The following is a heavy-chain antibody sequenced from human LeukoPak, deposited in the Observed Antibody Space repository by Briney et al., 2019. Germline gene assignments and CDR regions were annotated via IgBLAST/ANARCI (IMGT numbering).Heavy chain of an antibody. J-gene: IGHJ4*02. Sequence: PGRSLRLSCAASGFTFSSYWMSWVRQAPGKGLEWVANIKQDGSEKYYVDSVKGRFTISRDNAKNSLYLQMNSLRAEDTAVYYCARIWGGYSYGYGPGYYVYWGQGTLVTVSS. D-gene: IGHD5-18*01. CDR1: GFTFSSYW. V-gene: IGHV3-7*05. CDR2: IKQDGSEK. CDR3: ARIWGGYSYGYGPGYYVY.